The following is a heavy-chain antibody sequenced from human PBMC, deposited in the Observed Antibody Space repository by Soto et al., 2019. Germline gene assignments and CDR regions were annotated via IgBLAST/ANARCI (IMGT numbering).Heavy chain of an antibody. J-gene: IGHJ4*02. D-gene: IGHD1-1*01. CDR3: ARGPRVSSTGTGAH. V-gene: IGHV3-30-3*01. Sequence: GGSLRLSCAASGFTFSSYAMHWVRQAPGKGLEWVAVISYDGSNKYYADSVKGRFTISRDNSKNTLYLEMDTLRADDSGLYYCARGPRVSSTGTGAHWGRGTLVTVSS. CDR1: GFTFSSYA. CDR2: ISYDGSNK.